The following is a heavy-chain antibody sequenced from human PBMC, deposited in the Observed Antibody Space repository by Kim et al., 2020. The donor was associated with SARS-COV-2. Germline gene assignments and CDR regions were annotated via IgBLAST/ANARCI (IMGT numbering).Heavy chain of an antibody. Sequence: GGSLRLSCAASGFTFSSYWMSWVRQAPGKGLEWVANIKQDGSEKYYVDSVKGRFTISRDNAKNSLYLQMNSLRAEDTAVYYCARDPVQVATIYYYYYGMDVWGQGTTVTVSS. V-gene: IGHV3-7*03. J-gene: IGHJ6*02. D-gene: IGHD5-12*01. CDR3: ARDPVQVATIYYYYYGMDV. CDR1: GFTFSSYW. CDR2: IKQDGSEK.